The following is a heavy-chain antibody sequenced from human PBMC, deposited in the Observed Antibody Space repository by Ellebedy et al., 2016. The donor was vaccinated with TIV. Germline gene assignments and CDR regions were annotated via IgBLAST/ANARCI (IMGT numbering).Heavy chain of an antibody. D-gene: IGHD3-10*01. V-gene: IGHV3-33*08. Sequence: GESLKISCAASGFTFSSHGMHWVRQAPGKGLEWVAVIWYDGSNKYYADSVKGRFTISRDNSKNTLYLQMNSLRAEDTAVYYCARDNGGWFDPWGQGTLVTVSS. CDR2: IWYDGSNK. CDR1: GFTFSSHG. CDR3: ARDNGGWFDP. J-gene: IGHJ5*02.